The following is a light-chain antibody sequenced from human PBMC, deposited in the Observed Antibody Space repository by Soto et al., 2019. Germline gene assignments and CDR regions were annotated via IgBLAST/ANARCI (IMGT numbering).Light chain of an antibody. CDR2: GAS. Sequence: EIVMTQSLATVSGSRGERATLSCRSNQAISSNLAWYQQKPGQAPRLLIYGASSRATGSPDRFSGSGSGTEFILTISSLQSEDFAVYYCQHYKNWLGTFGGGTKVDIK. V-gene: IGKV3-15*01. CDR3: QHYKNWLGT. CDR1: QAISSN. J-gene: IGKJ4*01.